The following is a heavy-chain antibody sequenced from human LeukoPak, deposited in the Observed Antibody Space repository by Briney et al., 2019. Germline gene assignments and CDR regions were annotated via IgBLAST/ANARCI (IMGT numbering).Heavy chain of an antibody. Sequence: SGGSLRVSCAVWIFIFWIYTMMGLRQAPGKGLDWVSAISCSGGTTYYADSVKGRFTISRDNAKNILYLQMNNVRAEDYAAYFYARDLRGKRYYWGQGTLVTVSS. J-gene: IGHJ4*02. V-gene: IGHV3-23*01. CDR3: ARDLRGKRYY. CDR1: IFIFWIYT. CDR2: ISCSGGTT. D-gene: IGHD4-23*01.